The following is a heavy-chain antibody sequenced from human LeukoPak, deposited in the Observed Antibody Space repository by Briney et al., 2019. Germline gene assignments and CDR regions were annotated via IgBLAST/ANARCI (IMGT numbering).Heavy chain of an antibody. J-gene: IGHJ4*02. D-gene: IGHD3-3*01. CDR2: IYCSGST. CDR1: GGSISSYY. Sequence: SETLFLTCTVSGGSISSYYWSWIRQPPGKGLEWIGYIYCSGSTLCNPSLKSRVTMSLDTSKNQFSLKLSSVTAEDTAVYYCARGGNYDFWSGYYKGSNKNDYWGQGTLVTVSS. CDR3: ARGGNYDFWSGYYKGSNKNDY. V-gene: IGHV4-59*01.